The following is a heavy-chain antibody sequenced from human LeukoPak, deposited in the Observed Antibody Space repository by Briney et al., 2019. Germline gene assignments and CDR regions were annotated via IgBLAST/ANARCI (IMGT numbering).Heavy chain of an antibody. D-gene: IGHD4-23*01. CDR3: ARDNSVEDTAWWFDP. Sequence: GASVKVSCKASGGTFSSNAISWVRQAPGQGLEWMGGIIPFFGTANYAQKFQGRVTMTRDMSTSTDYMELSSLRSEETAVYYCARDNSVEDTAWWFDPWGQGTLVTVSS. V-gene: IGHV1-69*05. CDR1: GGTFSSNA. J-gene: IGHJ5*02. CDR2: IIPFFGTA.